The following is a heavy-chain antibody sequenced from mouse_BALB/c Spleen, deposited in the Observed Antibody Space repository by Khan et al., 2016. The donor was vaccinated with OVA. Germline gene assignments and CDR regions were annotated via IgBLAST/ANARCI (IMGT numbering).Heavy chain of an antibody. Sequence: VQLQQSGPGLVKPSQSLSLTCTVTGYSITSDYAWNWIRQFPGNKLEWLGFISYSGNTNYNPSLKSRISITRDTSKNQFFLQLNSVTTADTATYYCERIGGGDFDYWGQGTTVTVSS. D-gene: IGHD1-1*02. CDR1: GYSITSDYA. J-gene: IGHJ2*01. V-gene: IGHV3-2*02. CDR3: ERIGGGDFDY. CDR2: ISYSGNT.